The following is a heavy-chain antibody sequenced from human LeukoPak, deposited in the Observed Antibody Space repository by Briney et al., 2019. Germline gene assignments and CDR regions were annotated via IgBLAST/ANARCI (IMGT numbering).Heavy chain of an antibody. Sequence: ASVKVSCKASGYTFTCYYMHWVRQAPGQGLEWMGRINPNSGGTNYAQKFQGRVTMTRDTSISTAYMELSRLRSDDTAVYYCAREPFTIFGVVIPKGGFADYWGQGTLVTVSS. D-gene: IGHD3-3*01. V-gene: IGHV1-2*06. CDR1: GYTFTCYY. CDR2: INPNSGGT. CDR3: AREPFTIFGVVIPKGGFADY. J-gene: IGHJ4*02.